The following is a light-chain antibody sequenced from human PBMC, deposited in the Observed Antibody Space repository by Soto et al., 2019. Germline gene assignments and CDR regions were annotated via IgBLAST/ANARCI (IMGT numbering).Light chain of an antibody. J-gene: IGKJ1*01. CDR3: QQRSNWPGT. Sequence: EIVLTQSPATLSLSPGERATLSCRASQTVRSSLAWYQQQPGQAPRLLIYDASNRATGIPARFSGSESGTDFTLTISSLEPKDFAVYYCQQRSNWPGTFGQGTKVEIK. V-gene: IGKV3-11*01. CDR1: QTVRSS. CDR2: DAS.